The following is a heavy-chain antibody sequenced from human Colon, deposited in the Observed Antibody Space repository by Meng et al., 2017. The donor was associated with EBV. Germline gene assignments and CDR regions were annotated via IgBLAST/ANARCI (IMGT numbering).Heavy chain of an antibody. CDR3: ARMEYTYPWYIDL. J-gene: IGHJ2*01. D-gene: IGHD1-1*01. Sequence: VRLQGSGPGLVEPSMTLSLPSSVAGASISSGVYYWIWIRQLPGQGMGLVGYIYFSGYRYYSSSLKRRVTISVDVSKNQFSLKVTSVTAAATAVYYCARMEYTYPWYIDLWGPGTLVTVSS. V-gene: IGHV4-30-4*08. CDR1: GASISSGVYY. CDR2: IYFSGYR.